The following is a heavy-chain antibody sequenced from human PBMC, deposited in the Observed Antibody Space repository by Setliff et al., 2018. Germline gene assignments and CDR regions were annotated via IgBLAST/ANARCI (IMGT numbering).Heavy chain of an antibody. D-gene: IGHD6-13*01. V-gene: IGHV4-59*01. Sequence: PSETLSLTCTVSGGSISSYYWSWIRQPPGKGLEWIAYIYYSGSTNYNPSLKSRVTISVDTSKNQFSLKLSSVTAADTAVYYCAREWGSSSWSSPRYYHYGMDVWGQGTTVTVSS. J-gene: IGHJ6*02. CDR1: GGSISSYY. CDR3: AREWGSSSWSSPRYYHYGMDV. CDR2: IYYSGST.